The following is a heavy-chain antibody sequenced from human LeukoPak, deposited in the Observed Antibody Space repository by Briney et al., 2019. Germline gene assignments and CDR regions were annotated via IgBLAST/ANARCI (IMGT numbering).Heavy chain of an antibody. CDR2: IWYDGSNK. Sequence: GGSLRLSCAASGFTFSSYGMHWVRQAPGKGLEWVAVIWYDGSNKYYADSVKGRFTISRDNSRNTLYLQMNSLRAEDTAVYYCAREEIAFDIWGQGTMVTVSS. CDR1: GFTFSSYG. V-gene: IGHV3-33*01. CDR3: AREEIAFDI. J-gene: IGHJ3*02.